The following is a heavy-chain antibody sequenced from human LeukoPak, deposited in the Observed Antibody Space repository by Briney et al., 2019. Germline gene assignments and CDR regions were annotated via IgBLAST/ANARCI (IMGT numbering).Heavy chain of an antibody. CDR3: ARGGGFVKIDY. CDR1: GGSFSGYF. V-gene: IGHV4-34*01. D-gene: IGHD3-10*01. CDR2: INHSGST. J-gene: IGHJ4*02. Sequence: PSETLSLTCAVYGGSFSGYFWTWIRQPPGKGLEWIGEINHSGSTNYNPSLKSRVTISVDTSKNQFSLKLTSVTAADTAVYYCARGGGFVKIDYWGQGTLVTVSP.